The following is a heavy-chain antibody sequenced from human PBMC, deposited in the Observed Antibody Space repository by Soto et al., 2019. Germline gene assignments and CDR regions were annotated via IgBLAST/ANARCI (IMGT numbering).Heavy chain of an antibody. CDR3: ARALGYCRSGTCYREWFDP. D-gene: IGHD2-15*01. CDR1: GYTFTTHG. V-gene: IGHV1-18*01. CDR2: VRGDNGHT. Sequence: QVQLVQSGAEVKKPGASVKVSCKASGYTFTTHGISWVRQVPGQGLEWMGWVRGDNGHTNYAQSLQGRVTMTTDTSPNTACMELRSLRSDDTAVYYCARALGYCRSGTCYREWFDPWGQGTLVTVSS. J-gene: IGHJ5*02.